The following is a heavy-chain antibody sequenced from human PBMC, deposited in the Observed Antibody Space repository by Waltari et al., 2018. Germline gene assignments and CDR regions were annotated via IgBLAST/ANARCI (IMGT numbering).Heavy chain of an antibody. J-gene: IGHJ6*03. CDR1: GGSISSYY. D-gene: IGHD3-10*01. V-gene: IGHV4-59*01. CDR3: AREDYYGSGSYSRRYYYYYMDV. Sequence: QVQLQESGPGLVKPSETLSLTCPVSGGSISSYYWRWLRQPPGKGLEWIGYIYYSGSTNYNPSLKSRVTISVDTSKNQFSLKLSSVTAADTAVYYCAREDYYGSGSYSRRYYYYYMDVWGKGTTVTVSS. CDR2: IYYSGST.